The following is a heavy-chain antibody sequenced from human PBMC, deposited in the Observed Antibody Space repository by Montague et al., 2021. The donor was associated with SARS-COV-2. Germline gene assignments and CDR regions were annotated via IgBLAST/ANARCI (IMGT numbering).Heavy chain of an antibody. CDR3: ARGFDY. Sequence: SETLSLTCTVSGGSISSYYWSWIWLPQGKGLERIGYIYNSGSTNYNPSLKSRVTISVDTSKNKFSLKLSSVTAADTAVYYCARGFDYWGQGTLVTVSS. V-gene: IGHV4-59*08. CDR1: GGSISSYY. J-gene: IGHJ4*02. CDR2: IYNSGST.